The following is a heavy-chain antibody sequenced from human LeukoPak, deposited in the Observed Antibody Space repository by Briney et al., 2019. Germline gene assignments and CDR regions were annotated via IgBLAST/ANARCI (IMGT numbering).Heavy chain of an antibody. CDR3: AREIKYGGRYNWFDP. CDR1: GGSISSYY. D-gene: IGHD4-23*01. CDR2: IYYSGST. V-gene: IGHV4-39*02. Sequence: SETLSLTCTVSGGSISSYYWSWIRQPPGKGLEWIGSIYYSGSTYYNPSLKSRVTISVDTSKNEFSLKLSSVTAADTAVYYCAREIKYGGRYNWFDPWGQGTLVTVSS. J-gene: IGHJ5*02.